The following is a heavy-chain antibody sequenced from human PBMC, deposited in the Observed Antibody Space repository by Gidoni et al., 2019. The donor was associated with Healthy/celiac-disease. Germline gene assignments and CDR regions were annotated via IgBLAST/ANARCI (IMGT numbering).Heavy chain of an antibody. J-gene: IGHJ5*02. D-gene: IGHD4-4*01. Sequence: QVQLQESGPGLVKPSETLSLTCPVSGDSISSYYWSWIRQPPGKGLEWIGYIYYSGSTNYNPSLKSRVTISVDTSKNQFSLKLSSVTAADTAVYYCARAYHYSKGWFDPWGQGTLVTVSS. V-gene: IGHV4-59*01. CDR3: ARAYHYSKGWFDP. CDR2: IYYSGST. CDR1: GDSISSYY.